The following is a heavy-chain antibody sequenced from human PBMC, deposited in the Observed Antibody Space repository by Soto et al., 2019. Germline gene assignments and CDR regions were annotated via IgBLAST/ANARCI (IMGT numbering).Heavy chain of an antibody. J-gene: IGHJ4*02. V-gene: IGHV1-46*01. CDR2: INPTDAYT. D-gene: IGHD5-18*01. Sequence: QVQLVQSGAEVKKPGASVKVSCRTSGYTFISYYIHWVRQAPGQGLEWMGLINPTDAYTDYAQKFQGIITLPSDTSTSIVYMELCSLISEDTAIYYCPRDHVDTPMTNFHYWGQGTLVTVSS. CDR1: GYTFISYY. CDR3: PRDHVDTPMTNFHY.